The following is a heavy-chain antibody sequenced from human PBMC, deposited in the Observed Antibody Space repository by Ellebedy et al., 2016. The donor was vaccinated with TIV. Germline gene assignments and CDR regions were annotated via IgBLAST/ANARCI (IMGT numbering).Heavy chain of an antibody. V-gene: IGHV3-7*03. CDR1: GFSFSNNW. D-gene: IGHD2-15*01. CDR2: IKKDGSEE. CDR3: AAGAGWLIDY. Sequence: GGSLRLSCAGSGFSFSNNWMNWVRQAPGKGLEWVANIKKDGSEESYVDYVKGRFTISRDNAKSSLYLQMNNLRAEDTAIYYCAAGAGWLIDYWGQGTLVTVFS. J-gene: IGHJ4*02.